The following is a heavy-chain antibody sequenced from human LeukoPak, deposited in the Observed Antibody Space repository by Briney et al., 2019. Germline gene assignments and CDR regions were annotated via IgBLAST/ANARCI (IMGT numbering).Heavy chain of an antibody. D-gene: IGHD1-1*01. CDR2: VYTSGST. Sequence: SETLSLTCAVSGDSVSSGNWWSWIRQPAGKGLEWIGRVYTSGSTNYNPSLKSRVTISVDTSRNQFSLNLSSVTAADTAVYYCAGAQMELDYWGQGTLVTVSS. CDR3: AGAQMELDY. J-gene: IGHJ4*02. CDR1: GDSVSSGNW. V-gene: IGHV4-61*02.